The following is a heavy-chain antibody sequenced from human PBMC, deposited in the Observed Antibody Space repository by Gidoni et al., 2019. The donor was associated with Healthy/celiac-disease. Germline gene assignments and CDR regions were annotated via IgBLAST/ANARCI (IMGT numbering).Heavy chain of an antibody. J-gene: IGHJ5*02. V-gene: IGHV1-69*01. D-gene: IGHD3-22*01. CDR3: ARLIHYYDSSGYWFDP. CDR1: GGTFSSYA. Sequence: QVQLVQSGAEGKKPVSSVKVSCKASGGTFSSYAIRWVRQAPGQGLEWMGGIIPIFGTANYAQKFQGRVTITADESTSTAYMELSSLRSEDTAVYYCARLIHYYDSSGYWFDPWGQGTLVTVSS. CDR2: IIPIFGTA.